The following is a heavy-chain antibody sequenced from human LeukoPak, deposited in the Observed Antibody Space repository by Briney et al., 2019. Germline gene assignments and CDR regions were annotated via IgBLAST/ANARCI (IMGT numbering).Heavy chain of an antibody. CDR3: AELGITMIGCV. V-gene: IGHV3-48*03. CDR1: GFTFSSYE. CDR2: ISSSGSTI. Sequence: GGSLRLSCAASGFTFSSYEMNWVRQAPGEGLEWVSYISSSGSTIYYADSVKGRFTISRDNAKNSLYLQMNSLRAEDTAVYYCAELGITMIGCVWGKGTTVTSSS. J-gene: IGHJ6*04. D-gene: IGHD3-10*02.